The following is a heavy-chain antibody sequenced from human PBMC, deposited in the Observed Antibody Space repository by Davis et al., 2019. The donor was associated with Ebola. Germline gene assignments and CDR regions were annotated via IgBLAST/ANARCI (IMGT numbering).Heavy chain of an antibody. Sequence: ASVKVSCKASGYTFTGYNMHWVRRAPGQGLEWMGRIIPNSGATNYAQKFQGRVTMTRDTSISTVYMELSSLRYDDTADYYCARGHNYAHEYWGQGTLVTVSS. D-gene: IGHD4-11*01. CDR2: IIPNSGAT. J-gene: IGHJ4*02. CDR1: GYTFTGYN. CDR3: ARGHNYAHEY. V-gene: IGHV1-2*06.